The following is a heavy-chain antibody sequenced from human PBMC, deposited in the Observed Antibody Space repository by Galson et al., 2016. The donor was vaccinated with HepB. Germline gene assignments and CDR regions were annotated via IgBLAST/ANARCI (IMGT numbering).Heavy chain of an antibody. J-gene: IGHJ5*02. Sequence: SVKVSCKVSGGTFSSYTINWVRQAPGHGLEWMGRIIPIFGSAISAQKFQGRVTITADESTRTSYMELSSLTSEDTAVYYCATELRPLGFDPWGQGTLVTVSS. CDR2: IIPIFGSA. CDR1: GGTFSSYT. CDR3: ATELRPLGFDP. V-gene: IGHV1-69*13.